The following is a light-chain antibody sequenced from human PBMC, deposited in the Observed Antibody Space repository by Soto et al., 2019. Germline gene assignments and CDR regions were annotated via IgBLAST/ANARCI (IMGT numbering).Light chain of an antibody. J-gene: IGKJ5*01. CDR3: QQYGSSLIT. Sequence: EIVLPQSPGTLSLSPGARATLSFRASQSVSSSYFAWYQQKPGQAPRLLIYGASSRATGIPDRFSGSGSGTDFTLTISRLEPEDFAVYYCQQYGSSLITFGQGTRLEIK. V-gene: IGKV3-20*01. CDR2: GAS. CDR1: QSVSSSY.